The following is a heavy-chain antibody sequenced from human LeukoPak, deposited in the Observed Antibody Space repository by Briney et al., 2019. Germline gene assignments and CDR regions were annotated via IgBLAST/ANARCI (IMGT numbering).Heavy chain of an antibody. CDR2: INHSGST. V-gene: IGHV4-34*01. J-gene: IGHJ3*02. CDR1: GGSYSGYY. CDR3: ASPFYSSSWNDAFDI. D-gene: IGHD6-13*01. Sequence: KPSETLSLTCAVYGGSYSGYYWSWIRQPPGKGLEWIGEINHSGSTNYNPSLKSRVTISVDTSKNQFSLKLSSVTAADTAVYYCASPFYSSSWNDAFDIWGQGTMVTVSS.